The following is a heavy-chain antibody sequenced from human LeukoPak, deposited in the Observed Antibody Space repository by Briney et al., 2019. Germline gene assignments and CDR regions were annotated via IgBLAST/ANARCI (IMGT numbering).Heavy chain of an antibody. Sequence: GRSLRLSCAASGFTFSSYGMHWVRQAPGKGLEWVAVISYDGSNKYYADSAKGRFTISRDNSKNTLYLQMNSLRAEDTAVYYCARGVAGSYYFDYWGQGTLVTVSS. CDR3: ARGVAGSYYFDY. D-gene: IGHD6-19*01. V-gene: IGHV3-30*03. CDR1: GFTFSSYG. J-gene: IGHJ4*02. CDR2: ISYDGSNK.